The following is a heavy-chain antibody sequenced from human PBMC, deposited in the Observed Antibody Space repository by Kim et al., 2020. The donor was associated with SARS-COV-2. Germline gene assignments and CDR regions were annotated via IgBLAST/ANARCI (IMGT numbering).Heavy chain of an antibody. D-gene: IGHD3-22*01. J-gene: IGHJ4*02. CDR3: ARVGTTYYDSSGPIDY. Sequence: SLKGRVTISVDTSKNQFSLKLSSVTAADTAVYYCARVGTTYYDSSGPIDYWGQGTLVTVSS. V-gene: IGHV4-30-2*05.